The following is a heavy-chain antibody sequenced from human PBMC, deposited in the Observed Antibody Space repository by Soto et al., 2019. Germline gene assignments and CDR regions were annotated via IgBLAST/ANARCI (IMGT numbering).Heavy chain of an antibody. D-gene: IGHD4-17*01. V-gene: IGHV1-69*13. J-gene: IGHJ6*02. CDR3: ARGEGYGDYVRYYYGMDV. CDR1: GGTFSSYA. CDR2: IIPIFGTA. Sequence: SVKVSCKASGGTFSSYAISWLRQAPGQGLEWMGGIIPIFGTANYAQKFQGRVTITADESTSTAYMELSSLRSEDTAVYYCARGEGYGDYVRYYYGMDVWGQGTTVTVSS.